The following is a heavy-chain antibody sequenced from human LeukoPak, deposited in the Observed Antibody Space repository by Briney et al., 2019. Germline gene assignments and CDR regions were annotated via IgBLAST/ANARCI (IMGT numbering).Heavy chain of an antibody. V-gene: IGHV3-23*01. Sequence: PGGSLRLSCAASGFTFSSFAMSWVRQAPGKGLEWVAAVSGSGGSTYYADSVKGRFTISSDNSKNTLYLQMNSLRAEDTAVYYCARDLASGIAAAGIWGQGTMVTVSS. J-gene: IGHJ3*02. D-gene: IGHD6-13*01. CDR3: ARDLASGIAAAGI. CDR2: VSGSGGST. CDR1: GFTFSSFA.